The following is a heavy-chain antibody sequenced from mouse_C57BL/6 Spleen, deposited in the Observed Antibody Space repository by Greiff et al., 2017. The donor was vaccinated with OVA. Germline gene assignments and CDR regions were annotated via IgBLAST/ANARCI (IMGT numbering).Heavy chain of an antibody. J-gene: IGHJ3*01. D-gene: IGHD2-4*01. CDR2: INTTNGGT. CDR1: GYTFTDYY. V-gene: IGHV1-26*01. CDR3: ASSDSYDYDSFAY. Sequence: VQLQQSGPELVKPGASVKISCKASGYTFTDYYMNWVKQSHGKSLEWIGDINTTNGGTSYNQKFKGKATLTVDKSSSTAYMELRSLTSEDSAVYYCASSDSYDYDSFAYWGQGTLVTVSA.